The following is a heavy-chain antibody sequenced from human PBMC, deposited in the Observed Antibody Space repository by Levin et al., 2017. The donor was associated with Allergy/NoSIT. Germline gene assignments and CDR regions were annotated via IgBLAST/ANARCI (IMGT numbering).Heavy chain of an antibody. J-gene: IGHJ4*02. V-gene: IGHV3-7*01. CDR3: ARDPTYSGSI. CDR1: GFAFSRYW. D-gene: IGHD5-12*01. CDR2: IKYDGGEK. Sequence: GESLKISCAGSGFAFSRYWMSWVRQAPGRGLEWLANIKYDGGEKYYVDSAKGRFTISRDNAKNSLYLQMNSLRADDAAVYYCARDPTYSGSIWGQGTLVTVSS.